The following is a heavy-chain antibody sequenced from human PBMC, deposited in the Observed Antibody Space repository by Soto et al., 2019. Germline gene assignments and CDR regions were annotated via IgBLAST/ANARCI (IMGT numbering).Heavy chain of an antibody. Sequence: PGGSLRLSCAASGFTFSSYWMSWVRQAPGKGLEWVANIKQDGSEKYYVDSVKGRFSISRDNAKNSLYLQMNSLRAEATAVYYCARGSSSWYVDYWGQGTLVTVSS. CDR3: ARGSSSWYVDY. CDR2: IKQDGSEK. CDR1: GFTFSSYW. D-gene: IGHD6-13*01. J-gene: IGHJ4*02. V-gene: IGHV3-7*01.